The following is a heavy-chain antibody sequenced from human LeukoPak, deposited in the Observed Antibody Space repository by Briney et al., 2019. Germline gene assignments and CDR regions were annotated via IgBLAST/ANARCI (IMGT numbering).Heavy chain of an antibody. J-gene: IGHJ4*02. Sequence: ASLRLSCAASGFTFSSYAMSWVRQAPGKGLEWVSAISGSGGSTYYADSVKGRFTISRDNSKNTLYLQMNSLRAEDTAVYYCAKEGGSYPSFDYWGQGTLVTVSS. V-gene: IGHV3-23*01. D-gene: IGHD1-26*01. CDR2: ISGSGGST. CDR1: GFTFSSYA. CDR3: AKEGGSYPSFDY.